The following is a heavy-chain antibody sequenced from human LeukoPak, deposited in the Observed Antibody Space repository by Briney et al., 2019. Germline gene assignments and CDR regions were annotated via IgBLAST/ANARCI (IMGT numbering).Heavy chain of an antibody. Sequence: GGSLRLSCTASGFTFSSYTIHWVRQAPGKGLEWVGRIRSNSDGGTIDYAAPVKGRFTLSRDDSKTTLYLQMNSLQTEDTAVYYCATDFYDSTWGQGTLVTVSS. D-gene: IGHD3-22*01. CDR1: GFTFSSYT. J-gene: IGHJ5*02. CDR3: ATDFYDST. CDR2: IRSNSDGGTI. V-gene: IGHV3-15*07.